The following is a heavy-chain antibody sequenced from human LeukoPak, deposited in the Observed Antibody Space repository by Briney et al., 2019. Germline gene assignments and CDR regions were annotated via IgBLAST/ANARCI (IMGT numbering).Heavy chain of an antibody. D-gene: IGHD6-19*01. CDR1: GASVNSGSSY. J-gene: IGHJ4*02. V-gene: IGHV4-61*01. CDR3: ASVRAVAGLDY. Sequence: SETLSLTCTVSGASVNSGSSYWGWIRQPPGKRLEWIGYIYYSGSTNHNPSLKSRVTISVDTSKNQFSLKLSSVTAADTAVYYCASVRAVAGLDYWGQGTLVTVSS. CDR2: IYYSGST.